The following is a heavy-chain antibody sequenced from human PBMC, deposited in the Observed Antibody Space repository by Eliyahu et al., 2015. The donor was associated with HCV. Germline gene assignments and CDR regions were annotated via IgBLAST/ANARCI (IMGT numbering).Heavy chain of an antibody. CDR2: IKQDGSEN. Sequence: EVHLVESGGALGQPGGSLRLSCAASGFTFNNHWMSWVRXAPGKGLEWGANIKQDGSENYYMDSVKGRFTISRDNAKNSLYLQMNSLRAEDTAVYYCARERRTWTVDSDAFDIWGQGTMVTVSS. J-gene: IGHJ3*02. V-gene: IGHV3-7*01. D-gene: IGHD3/OR15-3a*01. CDR3: ARERRTWTVDSDAFDI. CDR1: GFTFNNHW.